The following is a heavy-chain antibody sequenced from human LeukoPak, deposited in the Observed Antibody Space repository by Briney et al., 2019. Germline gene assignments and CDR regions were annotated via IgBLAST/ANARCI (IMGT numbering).Heavy chain of an antibody. CDR1: GFTFSNYE. Sequence: TGGSLRLSCAASGFTFSNYEMNWVRQAPGKGLEWVSSISSSGSTIYYADSVKGRFTISRDNAKNSLYLQMNSLRAEDTPLYYCVASGYDYYYYYYMDVWGKGTTVTISS. CDR2: ISSSGSTI. V-gene: IGHV3-48*03. CDR3: VASGYDYYYYYYMDV. J-gene: IGHJ6*03. D-gene: IGHD5-12*01.